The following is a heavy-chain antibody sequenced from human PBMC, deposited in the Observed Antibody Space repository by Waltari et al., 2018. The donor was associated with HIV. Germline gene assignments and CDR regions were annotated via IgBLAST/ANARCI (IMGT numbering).Heavy chain of an antibody. V-gene: IGHV1-18*01. J-gene: IGHJ5*02. D-gene: IGHD4-4*01. CDR1: DYNFTSSG. CDR2: ISAYNGNT. Sequence: HVQLVQSGSEVKKPGASVTVSCTASDYNFTSSGISSVRPAPGQGLEWMGWISAYNGNTNYAQKLQGRVTMTTDTSTSTAYMELRSLRSDDTAVYYCAREGSYDYSNWFDPWGQGTLVTVSS. CDR3: AREGSYDYSNWFDP.